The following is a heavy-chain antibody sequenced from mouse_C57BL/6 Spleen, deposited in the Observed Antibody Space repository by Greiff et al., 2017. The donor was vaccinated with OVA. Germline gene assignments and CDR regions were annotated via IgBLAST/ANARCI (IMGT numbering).Heavy chain of an antibody. V-gene: IGHV1-82*01. D-gene: IGHD3-3*01. J-gene: IGHJ4*01. CDR3: ARRGTYYAMDD. CDR2: IYPGDGDT. CDR1: GYAFSSSW. Sequence: VQLQQSGPELVKPGASVKISCKASGYAFSSSWMNWVKQRPGKGLEWIGRIYPGDGDTNYNGKFKGKATLTADKSSSTAYMQLSSLTSEDSAVYFGARRGTYYAMDDWGQGTSVTVSS.